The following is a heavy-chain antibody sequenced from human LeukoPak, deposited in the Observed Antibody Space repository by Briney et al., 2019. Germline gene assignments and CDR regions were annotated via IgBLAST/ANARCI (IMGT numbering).Heavy chain of an antibody. D-gene: IGHD6-19*01. CDR2: ISVNGETT. V-gene: IGHV3-23*01. CDR1: GFSVSSFG. CDR3: AQGYSSGWYPY. Sequence: GGSLRLSCAVSGFSVSSFGMSWVRQAPGKGLEWVSAISVNGETTWYADSVKGRFIISRDNSKNTLYMQLSSLRAEDTAVYYCAQGYSSGWYPYWGQGSLVSVSS. J-gene: IGHJ4*02.